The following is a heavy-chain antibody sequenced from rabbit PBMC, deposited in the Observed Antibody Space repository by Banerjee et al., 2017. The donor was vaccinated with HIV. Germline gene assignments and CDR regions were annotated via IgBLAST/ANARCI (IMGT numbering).Heavy chain of an antibody. CDR3: ARVTGYGSTSGHPTRLDL. V-gene: IGHV1S47*01. J-gene: IGHJ3*01. Sequence: QEQLVESGGGLVTLGGSLKLSCKASGIAFSPFAISWVRQAPGKGLEWIAYTYPDYGTTDYASWVNGRFTISLDNAQNTVFLRMTSLTAADTATYFCARVTGYGSTSGHPTRLDLWGPGTLVTVS. CDR2: TYPDYGTT. CDR1: GIAFSPFA. D-gene: IGHD1-1*01.